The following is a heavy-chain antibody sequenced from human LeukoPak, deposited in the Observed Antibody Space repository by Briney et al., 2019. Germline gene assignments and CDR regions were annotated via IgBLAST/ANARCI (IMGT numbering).Heavy chain of an antibody. CDR1: AGSFSGYY. CDR3: ARGRDLWFGDTVDYGMDV. CDR2: INHSGST. D-gene: IGHD3-10*01. J-gene: IGHJ6*04. Sequence: SETLSLTCGVYAGSFSGYYWNWIRQPPGKGLEWIGEINHSGSTNYNPSLKSRVSISVDTTKKQISLKLSSVTAADTAVYYCARGRDLWFGDTVDYGMDVWGNGTTVTVSS. V-gene: IGHV4-34*01.